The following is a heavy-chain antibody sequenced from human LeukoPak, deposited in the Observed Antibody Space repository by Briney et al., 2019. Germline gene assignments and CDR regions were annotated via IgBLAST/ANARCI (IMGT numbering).Heavy chain of an antibody. J-gene: IGHJ5*02. Sequence: SVKVSCKASGGTFSSYAISWVRQAPGQGLEWMGRIIPIFGTANYAQKFQGRVTITTDESTSTAYMELSSLRSEDTAVYYCARDKSSGWYNRNWFDPWGQGTLVTVSS. CDR3: ARDKSSGWYNRNWFDP. CDR1: GGTFSSYA. D-gene: IGHD6-19*01. CDR2: IIPIFGTA. V-gene: IGHV1-69*05.